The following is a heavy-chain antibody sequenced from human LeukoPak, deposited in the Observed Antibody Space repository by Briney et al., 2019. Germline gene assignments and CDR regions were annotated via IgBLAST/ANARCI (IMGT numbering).Heavy chain of an antibody. D-gene: IGHD1-26*01. CDR2: INPSGGST. Sequence: ASVKVSCKASGYTFTGDYMHWVRQAPGQGLEWMGIINPSGGSTSYAQKFQGRVTMTRDMSTSTVYMELSSLRSEDTAVYYCAMEVGATGIGDYWGQGTLVTVSS. CDR3: AMEVGATGIGDY. CDR1: GYTFTGDY. V-gene: IGHV1-46*01. J-gene: IGHJ4*02.